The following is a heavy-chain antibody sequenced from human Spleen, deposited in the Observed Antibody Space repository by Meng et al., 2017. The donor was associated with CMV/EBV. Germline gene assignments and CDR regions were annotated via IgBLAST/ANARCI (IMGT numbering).Heavy chain of an antibody. CDR2: IHHSGTT. CDR1: GISVSSTSYY. V-gene: IGHV4-39*07. Sequence: LQLQESGPGLVKPSETLSLSCNVFGISVSSTSYYWGSSRQPPGKGVEWIGNIHHSGTTYTSASFKSRVIISLIASTNKFSPILSYVIAADKTVYYCARVDPLRSFDCWGQGALVTVSS. CDR3: ARVDPLRSFDC. D-gene: IGHD3-16*01. J-gene: IGHJ4*02.